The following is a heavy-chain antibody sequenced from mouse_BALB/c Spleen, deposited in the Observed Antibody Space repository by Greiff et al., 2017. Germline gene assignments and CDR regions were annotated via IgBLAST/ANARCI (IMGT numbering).Heavy chain of an antibody. D-gene: IGHD1-1*01. Sequence: QVQLQQSGAELVRPGASVTLSCKASGYTFTDYEMHWVKQTPVHGLEWIGAIDPETGGTAYNQKFKGKATLTADKSSSTAYMELRSLTSEDSAVYYCTRVDYGSSSWYFDVWGAGTTVTVSS. CDR2: IDPETGGT. CDR3: TRVDYGSSSWYFDV. J-gene: IGHJ1*01. CDR1: GYTFTDYE. V-gene: IGHV1-15*01.